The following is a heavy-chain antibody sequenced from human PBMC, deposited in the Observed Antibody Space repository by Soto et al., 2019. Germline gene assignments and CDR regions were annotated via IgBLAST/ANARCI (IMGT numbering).Heavy chain of an antibody. D-gene: IGHD5-12*01. CDR2: ISAYNGNT. CDR3: AAGGYPDYYYYGMDV. CDR1: GYTFTSYG. Sequence: ASVKVSCKASGYTFTSYGISWVRQAPGQGLEWMGWISAYNGNTNYAQKLQGRVTMTTDTSTSTAYMELRSLRSDDTAVYYCAAGGYPDYYYYGMDVSGQGTTVTVSS. V-gene: IGHV1-18*01. J-gene: IGHJ6*02.